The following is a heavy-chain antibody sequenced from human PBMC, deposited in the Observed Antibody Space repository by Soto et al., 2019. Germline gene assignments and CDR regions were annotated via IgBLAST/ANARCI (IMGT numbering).Heavy chain of an antibody. CDR2: IHYSGET. CDR3: ARRPDFRDHGWFDP. Sequence: PSETLSLTCTVCGGSIISTFYYWGWLHQPPGRGLEWIANIHYSGETHYSPSLKSRVAISVDTSKSQFSLTLDSVTAADTAVYYCARRPDFRDHGWFDPWGQGILVTVSS. J-gene: IGHJ5*02. D-gene: IGHD4-17*01. V-gene: IGHV4-39*01. CDR1: GGSIISTFYY.